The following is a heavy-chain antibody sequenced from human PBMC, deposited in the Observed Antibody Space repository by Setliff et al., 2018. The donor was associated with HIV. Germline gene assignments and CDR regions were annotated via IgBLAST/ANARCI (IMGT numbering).Heavy chain of an antibody. J-gene: IGHJ4*02. CDR3: ARGNNDLESFDY. Sequence: SETLSLTCNVSGDSLNTYYWSWIRQSAGKGLEWIGRIYASGKTTLNPSLKSRITMSVDTSKNQFSLKLTSVTAADTAVYYCARGNNDLESFDYWGQGALVTVSS. CDR1: GDSLNTYY. D-gene: IGHD3-3*01. V-gene: IGHV4-4*07. CDR2: IYASGKT.